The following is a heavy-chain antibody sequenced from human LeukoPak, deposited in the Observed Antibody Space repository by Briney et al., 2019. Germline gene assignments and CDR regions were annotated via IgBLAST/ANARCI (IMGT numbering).Heavy chain of an antibody. CDR1: GGSISSYH. V-gene: IGHV4-59*12. Sequence: SETLSLTCTVSGGSISSYHWSWIRQPPGKGLEWIGYIYYSGSTNYNPSLKSRVTISVDRSKNQFSLKLSSVTAADTAVYYCALQIIRGYSYGFDYWGQGTLVTVSS. J-gene: IGHJ4*02. D-gene: IGHD5-18*01. CDR3: ALQIIRGYSYGFDY. CDR2: IYYSGST.